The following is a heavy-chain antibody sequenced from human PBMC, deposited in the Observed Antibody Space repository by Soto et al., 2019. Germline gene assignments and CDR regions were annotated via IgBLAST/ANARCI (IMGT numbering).Heavy chain of an antibody. V-gene: IGHV3-23*01. CDR1: GFTFSTYA. Sequence: EVQLLESGGGLVQPGGSLRLSCAASGFTFSTYAKSWVRQAPGKGLEWVSAISGTGGSTYYADSVKGRFTISRDNSKNTLYLQMNSLRAEDTAVYYCAKNWDTTSSSSSHWGQGTLVTVSS. CDR3: AKNWDTTSSSSSH. CDR2: ISGTGGST. J-gene: IGHJ4*02. D-gene: IGHD6-6*01.